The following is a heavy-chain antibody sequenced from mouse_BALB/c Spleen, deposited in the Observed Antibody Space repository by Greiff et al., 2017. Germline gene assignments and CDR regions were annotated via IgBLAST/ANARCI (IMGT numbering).Heavy chain of an antibody. CDR1: GYTFTSYT. J-gene: IGHJ4*01. V-gene: IGHV1-4*01. CDR3: AKTKLTAMDY. Sequence: QVQLKESGAELARPGASVKMSCKASGYTFTSYTMHWVKQRPGQGLEWIGYINPSSGYTNYNQKFKDKATLTADKSSSTAYMQLSSLTSEDSAVYYCAKTKLTAMDYWGQGTSVTVSS. CDR2: INPSSGYT.